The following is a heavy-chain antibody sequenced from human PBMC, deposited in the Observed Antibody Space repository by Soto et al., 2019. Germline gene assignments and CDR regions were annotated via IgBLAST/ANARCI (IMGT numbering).Heavy chain of an antibody. Sequence: ASVKVSCKASGYTFTGYYMHWVRQAPGQGLEWMGWINPNSGGTNYAQKFQGRVTITADKSTSTAYMELSSLRSEDTAVYYCAKVGTAGNRFAPWGQGTLVTVSS. CDR3: AKVGTAGNRFAP. CDR2: INPNSGGT. D-gene: IGHD1-1*01. CDR1: GYTFTGYY. J-gene: IGHJ5*02. V-gene: IGHV1-2*02.